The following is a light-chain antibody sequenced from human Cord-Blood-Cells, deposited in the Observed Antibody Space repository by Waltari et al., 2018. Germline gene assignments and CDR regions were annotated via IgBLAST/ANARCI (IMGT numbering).Light chain of an antibody. Sequence: DIQMTQSPSTLSASAGDRVTIPCRASQSISSWLAWYQQKPGKAPKLLVYKASSLESGVPSRFSGSGSGTEFTLTISSLQPDDFATYYCQQYNSYSVTFGPGTKVDIK. CDR3: QQYNSYSVT. CDR1: QSISSW. V-gene: IGKV1-5*03. J-gene: IGKJ3*01. CDR2: KAS.